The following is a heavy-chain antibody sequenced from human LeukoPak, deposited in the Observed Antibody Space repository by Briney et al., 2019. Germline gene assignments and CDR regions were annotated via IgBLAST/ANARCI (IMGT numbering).Heavy chain of an antibody. CDR3: AKWEPGFDY. J-gene: IGHJ4*02. V-gene: IGHV3-48*01. CDR2: ISSSSSSI. Sequence: GGSLRLSCAASGFTFSGYSMNWVGQAPGKGLEWVSYISSSSSSIYYADSVKGRFTISRDNVKNSLYLQMNSLRAEDTAVYYCAKWEPGFDYWGQGTLVTVSS. CDR1: GFTFSGYS. D-gene: IGHD1-26*01.